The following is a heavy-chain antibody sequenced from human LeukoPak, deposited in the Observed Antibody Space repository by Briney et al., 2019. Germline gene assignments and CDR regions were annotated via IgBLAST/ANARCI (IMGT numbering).Heavy chain of an antibody. J-gene: IGHJ3*02. Sequence: GSLRLSCAASGFTFSSYAMSWVRQAPGKGLEWVSAISGSGGSTYYADSVKGRFTISRDNSKNTLYLQMNSLRAEDTAVYYCAKVVVLMVYGKPDAFDIWGQGTMVTVSS. CDR2: ISGSGGST. D-gene: IGHD2-8*01. V-gene: IGHV3-23*01. CDR3: AKVVVLMVYGKPDAFDI. CDR1: GFTFSSYA.